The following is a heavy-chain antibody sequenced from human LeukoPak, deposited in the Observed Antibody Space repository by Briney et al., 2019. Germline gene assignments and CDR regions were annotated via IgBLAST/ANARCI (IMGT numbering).Heavy chain of an antibody. V-gene: IGHV1-2*02. CDR1: GYTFTGYF. J-gene: IGHJ3*02. CDR2: INPNSGGT. Sequence: GASVKVSCKASGYTFTGYFIHWVRQAPGQGLEWMGWINPNSGGTNSAQKFQGRVTMTRDTSISTAYIDLTRLRSDDTAVYYCAREESSGLVAFDIWGQGTVVTVSS. CDR3: AREESSGLVAFDI. D-gene: IGHD6-19*01.